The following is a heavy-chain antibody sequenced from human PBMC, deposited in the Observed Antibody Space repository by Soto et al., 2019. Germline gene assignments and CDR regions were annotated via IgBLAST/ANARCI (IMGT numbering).Heavy chain of an antibody. Sequence: GSLRLSCAASGFTFGSYGMHWVRQAPGKGLEWVAVISSDGGHRFYADSVKGRFTISRDNSKNTLFLQMLSLRVEDTAVYSCAKDGGSVVPGSVDYWGQGTLVTVSS. D-gene: IGHD3-10*01. CDR2: ISSDGGHR. J-gene: IGHJ4*02. CDR1: GFTFGSYG. V-gene: IGHV3-30*18. CDR3: AKDGGSVVPGSVDY.